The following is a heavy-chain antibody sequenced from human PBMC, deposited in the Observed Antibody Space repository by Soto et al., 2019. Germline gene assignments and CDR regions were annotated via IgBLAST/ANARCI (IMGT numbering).Heavy chain of an antibody. V-gene: IGHV3-30*18. J-gene: IGHJ4*02. CDR3: AKAANGVVIGVVDY. CDR2: ISYDGSNK. Sequence: QVQLVESGGGVVQPGRSLRLSCAASGFTFSSYGMHWVRQAPGKGLEWVAVISYDGSNKYYADSVKGRFTISRDNSKNTLYLQMNSLRAEDTAVYYCAKAANGVVIGVVDYWGQGTLVTVSS. D-gene: IGHD3-3*01. CDR1: GFTFSSYG.